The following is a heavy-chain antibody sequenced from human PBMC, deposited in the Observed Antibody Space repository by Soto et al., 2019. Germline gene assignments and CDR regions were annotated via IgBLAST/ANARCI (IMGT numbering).Heavy chain of an antibody. D-gene: IGHD2-15*01. CDR3: AKDYTVAADAPSVIRFDY. V-gene: IGHV3-23*01. J-gene: IGHJ4*02. CDR2: IIANGGT. Sequence: GGSLRLSGAACGFTFNHYAISWVRQAPWKGLEWVSIIIANGGTFYADSVKGRFTISRDNSKNTVYLQMSSLRVEDTAIYYCAKDYTVAADAPSVIRFDYWGQGALVTVSS. CDR1: GFTFNHYA.